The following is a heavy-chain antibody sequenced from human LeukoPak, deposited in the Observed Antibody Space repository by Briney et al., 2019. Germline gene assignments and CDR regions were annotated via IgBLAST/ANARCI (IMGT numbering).Heavy chain of an antibody. CDR3: ARENGTGIPTDI. V-gene: IGHV4-59*01. CDR2: IYYSGST. D-gene: IGHD6-13*01. J-gene: IGHJ3*02. Sequence: PSETLSLTCTVSGGSISSYYWSWIRQPPGKGLEWIGYIYYSGSTNYNPSLKSRVTISVDTSKNQFSLKLSSVTAADTAAYYCARENGTGIPTDIWGQGTMVTVSS. CDR1: GGSISSYY.